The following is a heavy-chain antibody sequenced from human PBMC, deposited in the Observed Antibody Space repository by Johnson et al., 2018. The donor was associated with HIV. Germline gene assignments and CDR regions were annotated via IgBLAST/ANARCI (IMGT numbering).Heavy chain of an antibody. J-gene: IGHJ3*02. V-gene: IGHV3-30*04. D-gene: IGHD6-19*01. Sequence: QVQLVESGGGVVQPGRSLRLSCAASGFTFSSYAMHWVRQAPGKGLEWVAVVSYDGSNKYYGDSLKGRFTISRDNSKSTLYLQIHSLRADDSGVYFCARDAHRGMAGTWDAFDIWGQGTMVTVSS. CDR1: GFTFSSYA. CDR2: VSYDGSNK. CDR3: ARDAHRGMAGTWDAFDI.